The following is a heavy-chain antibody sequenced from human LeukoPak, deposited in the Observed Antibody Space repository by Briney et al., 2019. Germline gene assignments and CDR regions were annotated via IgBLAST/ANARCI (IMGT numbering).Heavy chain of an antibody. D-gene: IGHD2-2*02. CDR3: ARGQLLYGGAEGYYFDY. CDR2: INPNSGGT. CDR1: GYTFTGYY. J-gene: IGHJ4*02. V-gene: IGHV1-2*02. Sequence: ASVKVSCKASGYTFTGYYMHWVRQAPGQGLEWMGWINPNSGGTNYAQKFQGRVTMTRDTSISTAYMELSRLRSDDTAVYYCARGQLLYGGAEGYYFDYWGQGTLVTVSS.